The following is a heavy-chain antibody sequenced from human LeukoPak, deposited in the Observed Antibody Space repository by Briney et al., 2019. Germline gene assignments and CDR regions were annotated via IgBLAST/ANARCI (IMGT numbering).Heavy chain of an antibody. J-gene: IGHJ3*02. CDR1: GFTFSDYY. V-gene: IGHV3-11*01. D-gene: IGHD6-19*01. CDR2: MGNSRSTI. Sequence: PGGSLRLSCAASGFTFSDYYMSWIRQAPGKGLEWVSYMGNSRSTIYYADSVKGRFTISRDNAKNSLYLQMNSLRAEDTAVYYCARQWQVAFDIWGQGTMVTVSS. CDR3: ARQWQVAFDI.